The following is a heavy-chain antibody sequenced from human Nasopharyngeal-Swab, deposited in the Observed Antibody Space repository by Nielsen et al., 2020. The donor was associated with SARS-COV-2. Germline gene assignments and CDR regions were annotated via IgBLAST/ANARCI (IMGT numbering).Heavy chain of an antibody. CDR1: GYTFTTYW. CDR3: GRVSSSWPHDAFDI. V-gene: IGHV5-10-1*01. J-gene: IGHJ3*02. D-gene: IGHD6-13*01. Sequence: GESLKISCKGSGYTFTTYWISWVRRMPGKGLEWMGRIDRSDSYTNYSPSFQGHVTISADKSISTAYLQWSSLKASDTAIYCCGRVSSSWPHDAFDIWGQGTMVTVSS. CDR2: IDRSDSYT.